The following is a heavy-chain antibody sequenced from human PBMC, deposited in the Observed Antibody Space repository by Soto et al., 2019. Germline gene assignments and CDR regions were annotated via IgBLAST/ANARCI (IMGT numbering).Heavy chain of an antibody. J-gene: IGHJ3*02. Sequence: QVQLVQSGAEVKKPGSSVKVSCKASGGTFSSYAISWVRQAPGQGLEWMGGIIPIFGTANYAQKFPGRVTITADESTSTAYMELSSLRSEDTAVYYCAAGRYYYDSSGDAFDIWGQGTMVTVSS. D-gene: IGHD3-22*01. CDR1: GGTFSSYA. CDR3: AAGRYYYDSSGDAFDI. V-gene: IGHV1-69*01. CDR2: IIPIFGTA.